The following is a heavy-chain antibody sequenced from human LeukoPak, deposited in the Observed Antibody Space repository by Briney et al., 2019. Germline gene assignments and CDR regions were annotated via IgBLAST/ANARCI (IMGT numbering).Heavy chain of an antibody. CDR1: GFTFNSYN. J-gene: IGHJ4*02. CDR3: ARVKGVATIAGNQIDY. CDR2: ITSSSSYI. V-gene: IGHV3-21*01. Sequence: GGSLRLSCAASGFTFNSYNMNWVRQAPGKGLEWVSSITSSSSYIYYADSVKGRFTISRDNAKNSLYLQMNSLRAEDTAVYYCARVKGVATIAGNQIDYWGQGTLVTVSS. D-gene: IGHD5-12*01.